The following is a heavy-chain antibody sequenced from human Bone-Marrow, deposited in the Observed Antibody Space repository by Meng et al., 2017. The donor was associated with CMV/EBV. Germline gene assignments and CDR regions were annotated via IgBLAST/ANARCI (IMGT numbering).Heavy chain of an antibody. CDR1: GGSFSGYY. J-gene: IGHJ6*02. D-gene: IGHD1-20*01. CDR3: ASQRGRYNWNYYYGMDV. V-gene: IGHV4-34*01. CDR2: INHSGST. Sequence: SETLSLTCAVYGGSFSGYYWSWIRQPPGKGLEWIGEINHSGSTNYNPFLKSRVTISVDTSKNQFSLKLSSVTAADTAVYYCASQRGRYNWNYYYGMDVWGQGTTVTVSS.